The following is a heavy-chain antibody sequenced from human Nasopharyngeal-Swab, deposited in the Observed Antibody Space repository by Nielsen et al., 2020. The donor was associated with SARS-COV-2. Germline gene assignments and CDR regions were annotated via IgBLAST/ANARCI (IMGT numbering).Heavy chain of an antibody. CDR1: DGSISSSTYY. D-gene: IGHD5-18*01. CDR3: ARQGPYDSYGTSKV. Sequence: SETLSLTCTVSDGSISSSTYYWAWIRQPPGKGLEWIGSIYYSGSTHYNPSLKSRVTISADTSKNQFSLKLRSVTAAATAVYYCARQGPYDSYGTSKVWGQGTTVTVSS. J-gene: IGHJ6*02. CDR2: IYYSGST. V-gene: IGHV4-39*01.